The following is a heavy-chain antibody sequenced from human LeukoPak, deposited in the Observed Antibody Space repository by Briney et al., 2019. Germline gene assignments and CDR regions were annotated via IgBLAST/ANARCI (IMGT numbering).Heavy chain of an antibody. CDR1: GDRVSSNSAS. D-gene: IGHD2-15*01. J-gene: IGHJ2*01. V-gene: IGHV6-1*01. CDR2: TYYRSKWSN. Sequence: SQTLSLTRAIPGDRVSSNSASWNWIRQSPSRGLEWLGRTYYRSKWSNDYAVSVKSRITINPDTSQNQFSLQLNSLTTEDTAVYYCARAPIGGWYFDLWGRGTLVTVSS. CDR3: ARAPIGGWYFDL.